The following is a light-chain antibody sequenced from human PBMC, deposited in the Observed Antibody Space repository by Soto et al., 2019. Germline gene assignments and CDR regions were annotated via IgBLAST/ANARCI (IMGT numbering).Light chain of an antibody. Sequence: QSALTQPRSVSGSPGQSVTISCTGTSSDIGDYNYVSWYQQHPGKAPKFMIYDVNKRPSGVPDRFSGSKSGNTASLTISGLQAEDDADYYCCSYGGRHTLVFGGGTKLTVL. CDR2: DVN. J-gene: IGLJ3*02. V-gene: IGLV2-11*01. CDR1: SSDIGDYNY. CDR3: CSYGGRHTLV.